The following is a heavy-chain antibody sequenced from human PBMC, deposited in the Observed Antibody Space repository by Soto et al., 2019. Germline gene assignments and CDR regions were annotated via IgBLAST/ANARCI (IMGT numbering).Heavy chain of an antibody. CDR3: ARDKAGRRFGELLGGMDV. D-gene: IGHD3-10*01. CDR1: GGTFSSNA. Sequence: SVKVSCKASGGTFSSNAISWVRQAPGQGLEWMGGIIPIFGTANYAQKFQGRVTITADESTSTAYMELSSLRSEDTAVYYCARDKAGRRFGELLGGMDVWGQGTTVTVSS. CDR2: IIPIFGTA. V-gene: IGHV1-69*13. J-gene: IGHJ6*02.